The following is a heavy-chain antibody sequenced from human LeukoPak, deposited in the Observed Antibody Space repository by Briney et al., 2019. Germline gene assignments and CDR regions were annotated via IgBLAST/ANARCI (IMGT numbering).Heavy chain of an antibody. CDR3: AREGCSGGSCYSFWFDP. CDR1: GFTFSSYR. V-gene: IGHV3-7*01. D-gene: IGHD2-15*01. J-gene: IGHJ5*02. Sequence: GGSLRVSCAASGFTFSSYRMSWVRQAPGKGLEWVANIKQDGSEEYYVDSVKGRFTISRDNAKNSLYLQMNSLRAEDTAVYYCAREGCSGGSCYSFWFDPWGQGTLVTVSS. CDR2: IKQDGSEE.